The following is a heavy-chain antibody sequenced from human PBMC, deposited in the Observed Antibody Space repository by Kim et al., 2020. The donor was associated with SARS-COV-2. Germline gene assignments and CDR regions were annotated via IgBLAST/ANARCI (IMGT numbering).Heavy chain of an antibody. V-gene: IGHV4-39*07. Sequence: SRVTISVGTSKNQFSLKLSSVTAADTAVYYCARSGYYDSSGPYPSVAFDIWGQGTMVTVSS. CDR3: ARSGYYDSSGPYPSVAFDI. J-gene: IGHJ3*02. D-gene: IGHD3-22*01.